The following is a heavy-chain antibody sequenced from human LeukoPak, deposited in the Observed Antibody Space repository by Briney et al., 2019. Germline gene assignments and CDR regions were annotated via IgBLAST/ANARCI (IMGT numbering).Heavy chain of an antibody. CDR3: TTSTYYDFWSGYYTGNWFDP. Sequence: GGSLRLSCAASGFTFSNAWMSWVRQAPGKGLEWVGRIKSKTDGGTTDYAAPAKGRFTISRDDSKNTPYLQMNSLKTEDTAVYYCTTSTYYDFWSGYYTGNWFDPWGQGTLVTVSS. CDR1: GFTFSNAW. V-gene: IGHV3-15*01. J-gene: IGHJ5*02. CDR2: IKSKTDGGTT. D-gene: IGHD3-3*01.